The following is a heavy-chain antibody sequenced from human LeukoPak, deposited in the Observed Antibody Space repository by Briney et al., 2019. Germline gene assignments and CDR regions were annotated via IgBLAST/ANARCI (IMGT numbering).Heavy chain of an antibody. D-gene: IGHD3-3*01. Sequence: EASVKVSCKASGGTFSSYAISWVRQAPGQGLEWMGRIIPILGIANYAQKFQGRVTITADKSTSTAYMELSSLRSEDTAVYYCARAGLRFLNWFDPWGQGTLVTVSS. CDR3: ARAGLRFLNWFDP. J-gene: IGHJ5*02. CDR1: GGTFSSYA. V-gene: IGHV1-69*04. CDR2: IIPILGIA.